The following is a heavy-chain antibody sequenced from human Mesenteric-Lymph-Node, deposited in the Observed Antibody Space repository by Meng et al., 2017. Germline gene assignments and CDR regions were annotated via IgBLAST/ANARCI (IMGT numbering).Heavy chain of an antibody. Sequence: QITLKESGPTLVNPTQTLTLTCTFSGFSLSTSGVGVGWIRQPPGKSLEWLALIYWNDDKRYSPSLKSGLTITKDTSKNQVVLTMTNMDPVDTATYYCARSTYCSGGSCYGNWFDPWGQGTLVTVSS. CDR2: IYWNDDK. CDR1: GFSLSTSGVG. V-gene: IGHV2-5*01. J-gene: IGHJ5*02. CDR3: ARSTYCSGGSCYGNWFDP. D-gene: IGHD2-15*01.